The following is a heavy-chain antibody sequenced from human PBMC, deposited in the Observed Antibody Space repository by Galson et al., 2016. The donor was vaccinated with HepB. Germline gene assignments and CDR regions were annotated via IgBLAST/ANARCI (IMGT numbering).Heavy chain of an antibody. V-gene: IGHV1-69*13. J-gene: IGHJ6*02. CDR3: ARSGQGTVLHPLYYAMDV. D-gene: IGHD3-3*01. Sequence: SVKVSCKASGGTFSTYAINWVRQAPGHGLEWMGGFTPISDTIHYAQNFQGRVKITADGSATTAYMDLSSLRSEDTAVYYCARSGQGTVLHPLYYAMDVWGQATAVTVSS. CDR1: GGTFSTYA. CDR2: FTPISDTI.